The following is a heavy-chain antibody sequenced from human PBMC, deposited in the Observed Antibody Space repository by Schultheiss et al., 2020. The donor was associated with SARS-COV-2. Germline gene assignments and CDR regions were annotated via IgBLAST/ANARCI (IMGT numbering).Heavy chain of an antibody. Sequence: GGSLRLSCSASGFTFSSYAMHWVRQAPGKGLEWVSSISSSSSYIYYADSVKGRFTISRDNAKNSLYLQMNSLRAEDTAVYYCARGHSYYYDSSGAAGIVGASYYYYGMDVWGQGTTVTSP. CDR1: GFTFSSYA. D-gene: IGHD3-22*01. V-gene: IGHV3-21*01. CDR3: ARGHSYYYDSSGAAGIVGASYYYYGMDV. CDR2: ISSSSSYI. J-gene: IGHJ6*02.